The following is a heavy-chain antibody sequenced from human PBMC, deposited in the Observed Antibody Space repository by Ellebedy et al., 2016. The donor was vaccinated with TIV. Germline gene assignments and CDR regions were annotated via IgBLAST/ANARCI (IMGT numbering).Heavy chain of an antibody. CDR2: ISSSSSYI. V-gene: IGHV3-21*01. Sequence: GESLKISCAASGLTVSSNFVNWVRQAPGKGLEWVSSISSSSSYIYYADSVKGRFTISRDNAKNSLYLQMNSLRAEDTAVYYCARDHLGTAIPYDYWGQGTLVTVSS. J-gene: IGHJ4*02. CDR3: ARDHLGTAIPYDY. D-gene: IGHD2-21*02. CDR1: GLTVSSNF.